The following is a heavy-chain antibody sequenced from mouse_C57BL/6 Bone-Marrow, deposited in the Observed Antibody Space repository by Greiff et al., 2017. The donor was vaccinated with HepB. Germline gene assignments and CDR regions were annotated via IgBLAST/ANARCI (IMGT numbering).Heavy chain of an antibody. CDR3: ARNYDGYPWFAY. CDR1: GYTFTSYG. Sequence: QVHVKQSGAELARPGASVKLSCKASGYTFTSYGISWVKQRTGQGLEWIGEIYPRSGNTYYNEKFKGKATLTADKSSSTAYMELRSLTSEDSAVYFCARNYDGYPWFAYWGQGTLVTVSA. V-gene: IGHV1-81*01. D-gene: IGHD2-3*01. CDR2: IYPRSGNT. J-gene: IGHJ3*01.